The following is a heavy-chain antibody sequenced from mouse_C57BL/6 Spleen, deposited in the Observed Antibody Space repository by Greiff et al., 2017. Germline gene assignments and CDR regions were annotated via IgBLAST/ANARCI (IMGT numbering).Heavy chain of an antibody. CDR2: ICSGGDYI. J-gene: IGHJ2*01. CDR1: GFTFSSYA. V-gene: IGHV5-9-1*02. Sequence: EVKLMESGEGLVKPGGSLKLSCAASGFTFSSYAMSWVRQTPEKRLEWVAYICSGGDYIYYADTVKGRFTISRDNARNTLYLQMSSLKSEDTAMYYCTSIYYGNSFDYWGQGTTLTVSS. CDR3: TSIYYGNSFDY. D-gene: IGHD2-1*01.